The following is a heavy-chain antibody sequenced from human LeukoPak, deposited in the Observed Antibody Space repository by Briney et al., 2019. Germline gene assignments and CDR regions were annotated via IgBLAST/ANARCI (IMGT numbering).Heavy chain of an antibody. CDR3: ARHALGWSGELLGGNYYYYYMDV. J-gene: IGHJ6*03. Sequence: SETLSLTCTVSGGSISSSSYYWGWIRQPPGKGLEWIGSIYYSGSTYYNPSLKSRVTISVDTSKNQFSLKLSSVTAADTAVYYCARHALGWSGELLGGNYYYYYMDVWGKGTTVTISS. D-gene: IGHD3-10*01. CDR2: IYYSGST. V-gene: IGHV4-39*01. CDR1: GGSISSSSYY.